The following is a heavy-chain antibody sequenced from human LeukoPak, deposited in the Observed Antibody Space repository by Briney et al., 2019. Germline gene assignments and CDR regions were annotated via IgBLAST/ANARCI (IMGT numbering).Heavy chain of an antibody. CDR1: GYRFTDYW. J-gene: IGHJ4*02. Sequence: KPGESLKISCKGSGYRFTDYWIAWVRQTPGKGLGGVGIISPGASDTRDSPSFQGQVTISADKSISTAYLQWSSLKASHTAMYYCARMGCSSTSCPSDYWGQGTLVTVSS. V-gene: IGHV5-51*01. D-gene: IGHD2-2*01. CDR3: ARMGCSSTSCPSDY. CDR2: ISPGASDT.